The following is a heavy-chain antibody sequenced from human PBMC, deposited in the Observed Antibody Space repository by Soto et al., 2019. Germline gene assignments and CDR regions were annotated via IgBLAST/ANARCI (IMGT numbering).Heavy chain of an antibody. CDR1: GFTFSSYG. V-gene: IGHV3-33*01. CDR2: IWYDGSNK. J-gene: IGHJ4*02. Sequence: QVQLVESGGGVVQPGRSLRLSCAASGFTFSSYGMHWVRQAPGKGLEWVAVIWYDGSNKYYADSVKGRFTISRDNSKNTLYLQMNSRRAEDTAVYYCARDGGYCSGGSCYGPGSPLDYWGQGTLVTVSS. CDR3: ARDGGYCSGGSCYGPGSPLDY. D-gene: IGHD2-15*01.